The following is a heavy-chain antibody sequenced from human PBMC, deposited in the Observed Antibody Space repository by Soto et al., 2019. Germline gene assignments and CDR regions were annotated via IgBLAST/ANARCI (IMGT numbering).Heavy chain of an antibody. CDR2: INAANGRR. Sequence: QVHLVQSGPIAKKPGASMKVSCKASGYTLSEYNLHWVRQAPGRGLEWMGWINAANGRRRISQQFQGRVTLTWDASANTAYMEMTRLRSEDRAVYYCARDLVGAKGYWGQGTPVSVSS. CDR1: GYTLSEYN. D-gene: IGHD1-26*01. V-gene: IGHV1-3*01. J-gene: IGHJ4*02. CDR3: ARDLVGAKGY.